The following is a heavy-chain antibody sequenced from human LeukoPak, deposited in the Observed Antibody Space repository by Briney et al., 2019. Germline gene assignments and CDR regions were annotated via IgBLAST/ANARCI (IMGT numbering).Heavy chain of an antibody. CDR3: ASLYSSSWYWFDP. J-gene: IGHJ5*02. Sequence: PSETLSLTCTVSGGSISSYYWSWIRQPPGKGLEWIGNIYYSGSTNYNPSLKSQVTISVDTSKNQFSLKLSSVIAADTAVYYCASLYSSSWYWFDPWGQGTLVTVSS. CDR1: GGSISSYY. CDR2: IYYSGST. V-gene: IGHV4-59*12. D-gene: IGHD6-13*01.